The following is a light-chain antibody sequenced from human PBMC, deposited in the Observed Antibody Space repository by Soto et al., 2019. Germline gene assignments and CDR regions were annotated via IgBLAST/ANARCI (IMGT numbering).Light chain of an antibody. J-gene: IGLJ2*01. CDR3: QTWDTGARVV. Sequence: QSVLTQSPSASASLGASVKLTCTLSSGHSSYAIAWHQQQPEKGPRYLMKLSSDGSHSKGDGIPDRCSGSSSGAERYLTISSLQYEDEDDYYCQTWDTGARVVFGGGTKLTVL. V-gene: IGLV4-69*01. CDR1: SGHSSYA. CDR2: LSSDGSH.